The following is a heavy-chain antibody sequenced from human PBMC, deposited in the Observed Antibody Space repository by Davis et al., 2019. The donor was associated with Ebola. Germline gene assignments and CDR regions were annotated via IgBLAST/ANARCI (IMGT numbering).Heavy chain of an antibody. CDR3: ARGGVGAPVDY. CDR1: GYTFTDHF. V-gene: IGHV1-3*01. Sequence: AASVKVSCKASGYTFTDHFMHWVRQAPGQRLELMGWINAANGNAKYSQKFQGRVTITTDTSASTTYMELSSLRSEDTAVYYCARGGVGAPVDYWGQGTLVTVSS. CDR2: INAANGNA. J-gene: IGHJ4*02. D-gene: IGHD1-26*01.